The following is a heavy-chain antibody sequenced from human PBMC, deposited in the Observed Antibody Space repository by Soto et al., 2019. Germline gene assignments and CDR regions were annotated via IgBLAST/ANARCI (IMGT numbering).Heavy chain of an antibody. CDR1: GGTFSSYA. V-gene: IGHV1-69*12. Sequence: QVQLVQSGAEVKKPGSSVKVSCKASGGTFSSYAISWVRQAPGQGLEWMGGIIPIFGTANYAQKFQGRVTITADESTSTAYMELSSLRSEDTAVYYCARDTTVVTVYYYYGMDVWGQGTTVTVSS. CDR2: IIPIFGTA. J-gene: IGHJ6*02. CDR3: ARDTTVVTVYYYYGMDV. D-gene: IGHD4-17*01.